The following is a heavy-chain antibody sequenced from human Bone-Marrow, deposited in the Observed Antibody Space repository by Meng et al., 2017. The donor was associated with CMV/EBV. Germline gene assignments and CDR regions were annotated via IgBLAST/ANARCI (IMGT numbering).Heavy chain of an antibody. J-gene: IGHJ5*02. CDR2: IYYSGST. CDR3: ARASGGSGYSPPFDP. CDR1: GGSFSGYY. Sequence: SQTLSLTCAVYGGSFSGYYWSWIRQPPGKGLEWIGSIYYSGSTYYNPSLKSRVTISVDTSENQFSLKLSSVTAADTAVYYCARASGGSGYSPPFDPWGQGTLVTVSS. V-gene: IGHV4-34*01. D-gene: IGHD3-3*01.